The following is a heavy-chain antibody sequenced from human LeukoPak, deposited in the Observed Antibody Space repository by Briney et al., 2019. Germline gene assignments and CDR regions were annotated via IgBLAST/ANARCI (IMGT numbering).Heavy chain of an antibody. CDR3: AREEITLVRRGPQGGWFDP. CDR2: IYYSGST. CDR1: GDSISGGAYY. J-gene: IGHJ5*02. D-gene: IGHD3-10*01. V-gene: IGHV4-31*03. Sequence: SETLSLTCSVSGDSISGGAYYWSWIRQHPGQGLEWIGYIYYSGSTYYNPSLESRVTISVDTSKNQFSLKLSSVTAADTAVYYCAREEITLVRRGPQGGWFDPWGQGTLVTVSS.